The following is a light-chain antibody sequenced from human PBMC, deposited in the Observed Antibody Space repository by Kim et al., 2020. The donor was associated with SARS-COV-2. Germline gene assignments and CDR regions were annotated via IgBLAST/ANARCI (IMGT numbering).Light chain of an antibody. CDR3: NSRDSSGNHYV. J-gene: IGLJ1*01. CDR1: SLRSYY. CDR2: GKN. V-gene: IGLV3-19*01. Sequence: LGQTVRITRQGDSLRSYYASWYQQKPGQAPVLVIYGKNNRPSGIPDRFSGSSSGNTASLTITGAQAEDEADYYCNSRDSSGNHYVFGTGTKVTVL.